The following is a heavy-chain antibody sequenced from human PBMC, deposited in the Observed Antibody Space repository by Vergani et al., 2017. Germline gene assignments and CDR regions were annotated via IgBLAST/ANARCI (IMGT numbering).Heavy chain of an antibody. V-gene: IGHV1-69*01. CDR2: IIPIFGTA. CDR3: ASSPRYCSSTSCYEYYYYMDV. Sequence: QVQLVQSGAEVKKPGSSVKVSCKASGGTFSSYAISWVRQAPGQGLEWMGGIIPIFGTANYAQKFQGRVTITADESTSTAYMELSSLRSEYTAVYYCASSPRYCSSTSCYEYYYYMDVWGKGTTVTVSS. CDR1: GGTFSSYA. D-gene: IGHD2-2*01. J-gene: IGHJ6*03.